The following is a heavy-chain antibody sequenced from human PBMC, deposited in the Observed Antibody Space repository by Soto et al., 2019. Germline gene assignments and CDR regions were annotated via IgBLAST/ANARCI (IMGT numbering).Heavy chain of an antibody. D-gene: IGHD3-22*01. Sequence: GGSLRLSCAASGFTFSSYSMNWVRQAPGKGLEWVSSISSSSSYIYYADSVKGRFTISRDNAKNSLYLQMNSLRAEDTAVYYCARELMIVNMDYFDYWGQGTLVTISS. CDR1: GFTFSSYS. J-gene: IGHJ4*02. V-gene: IGHV3-21*01. CDR2: ISSSSSYI. CDR3: ARELMIVNMDYFDY.